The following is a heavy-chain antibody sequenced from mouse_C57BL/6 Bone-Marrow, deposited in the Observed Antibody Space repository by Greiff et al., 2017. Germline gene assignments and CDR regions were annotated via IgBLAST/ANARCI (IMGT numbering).Heavy chain of an antibody. D-gene: IGHD1-1*01. CDR3: ARRRDDYGCSYAGYAMDY. J-gene: IGHJ4*01. CDR2: IYPSDSET. Sequence: QVQLQQPGAELVRPGSSVKLSCKASGYTFTSYWMDWVKQRPGQGLEWIGNIYPSDSETHYNQKFKDKATLTVDKSSSTAYMQLSSLTSEDSEVFYCARRRDDYGCSYAGYAMDYWGQGTSVTVSS. V-gene: IGHV1-61*01. CDR1: GYTFTSYW.